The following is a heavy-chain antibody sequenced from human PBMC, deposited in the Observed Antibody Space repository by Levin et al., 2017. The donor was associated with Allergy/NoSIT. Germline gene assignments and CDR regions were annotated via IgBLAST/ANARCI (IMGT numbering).Heavy chain of an antibody. CDR1: GFTFSSYW. V-gene: IGHV3-74*01. J-gene: IGHJ3*02. CDR2: INSDGSST. Sequence: LSLTCAASGFTFSSYWMHWVRQAPGKGLVWVSRINSDGSSTSYADSVKGRFTISRDNAKNTLYLQMNSLRAEDTAVYYCAREMVRGFDAFDIWGQGTMVTVSS. D-gene: IGHD3-10*01. CDR3: AREMVRGFDAFDI.